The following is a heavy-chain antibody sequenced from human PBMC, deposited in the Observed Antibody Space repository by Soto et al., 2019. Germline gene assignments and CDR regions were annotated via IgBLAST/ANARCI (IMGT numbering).Heavy chain of an antibody. CDR3: AREGGDGVDY. CDR1: GASISSGSYY. D-gene: IGHD3-16*01. J-gene: IGHJ4*02. CDR2: IYYSGIA. V-gene: IGHV4-31*03. Sequence: QVQLQESGPGLVKASQTLSLTCTVSGASISSGSYYWSWFRQHPGKGLEWIGYIYYSGIAYYNPSLKSRLTISVDTSNNQFSRRLSSVTAADTAVYYCAREGGDGVDYWGQGTLVTVAS.